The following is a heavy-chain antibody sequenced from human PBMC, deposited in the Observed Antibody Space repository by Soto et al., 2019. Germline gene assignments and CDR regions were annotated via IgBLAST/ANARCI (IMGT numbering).Heavy chain of an antibody. V-gene: IGHV3-48*02. Sequence: PGGSLRLSCAASGFTFSSYSMNWVRQAPGKGLEWVSYISSSSSTIYYADSVKGRFTISRDNAKNSLYLQMNSLRDEDTAVYYCARDQGSSPGTPYYYYGMDVWGQGTTVPVSS. CDR1: GFTFSSYS. J-gene: IGHJ6*02. D-gene: IGHD1-26*01. CDR2: ISSSSSTI. CDR3: ARDQGSSPGTPYYYYGMDV.